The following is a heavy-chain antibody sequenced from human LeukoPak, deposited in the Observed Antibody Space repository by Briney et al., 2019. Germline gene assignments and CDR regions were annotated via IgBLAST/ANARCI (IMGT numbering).Heavy chain of an antibody. CDR2: ITSSSSYT. Sequence: PGRSLSLSCALSGFTFSTYNMKWVRQPQAKGLEWVSSITSSSSYTFYADSVKGRFTISRDNAKNSLYLQMNSLRAEDTALYYCAKGLGGGPLMKFDYWGQRTLVTVSS. CDR3: AKGLGGGPLMKFDY. CDR1: GFTFSTYN. D-gene: IGHD3-16*01. J-gene: IGHJ4*02. V-gene: IGHV3-21*01.